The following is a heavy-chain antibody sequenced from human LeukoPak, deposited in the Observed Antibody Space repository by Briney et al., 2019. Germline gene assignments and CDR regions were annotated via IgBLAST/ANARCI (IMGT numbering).Heavy chain of an antibody. CDR1: GFTFSSYS. CDR2: ISSSSSYI. Sequence: GGSLRLSCAVSGFTFSSYSMSWVRQAPGKGLEWVSSISSSSSYIYYADSVKGRFTISRDNAKNSVYLQMNSLRADDTAVYYCARGGYSYGSDPYYYYGMDVWGQGTTVTVSS. J-gene: IGHJ6*02. CDR3: ARGGYSYGSDPYYYYGMDV. V-gene: IGHV3-21*01. D-gene: IGHD5-12*01.